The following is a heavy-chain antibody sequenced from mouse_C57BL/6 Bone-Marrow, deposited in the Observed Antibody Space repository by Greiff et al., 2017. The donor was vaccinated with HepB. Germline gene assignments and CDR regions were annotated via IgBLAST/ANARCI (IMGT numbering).Heavy chain of an antibody. CDR3: ARDYGSSYYFDY. CDR2: ISSGSSTI. Sequence: DVMLVESGGGLVKPGGSLKLSCAASGFTFSDYGMHWVRQAPEKGLEWVAYISSGSSTIYYADTVKGRFTISRDNAKNTLFLQMTSLRSEDTAMYYCARDYGSSYYFDYWRQGTTLTVSS. V-gene: IGHV5-17*01. CDR1: GFTFSDYG. J-gene: IGHJ2*01. D-gene: IGHD1-1*01.